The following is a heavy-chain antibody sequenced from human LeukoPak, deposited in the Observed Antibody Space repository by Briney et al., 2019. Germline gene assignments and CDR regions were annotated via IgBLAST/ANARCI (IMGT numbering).Heavy chain of an antibody. D-gene: IGHD2-15*01. Sequence: TSETLSLTCAVSGYSISSGYYWGWIRQPPGKGLEWIGSIYHSGSTYYNPSLKSRVTISVDTSKNQFSLKLSSVTAADTAVYYCARAVVVDLIDPWGQGTLVTVSS. J-gene: IGHJ5*02. CDR2: IYHSGST. CDR1: GYSISSGYY. CDR3: ARAVVVDLIDP. V-gene: IGHV4-38-2*01.